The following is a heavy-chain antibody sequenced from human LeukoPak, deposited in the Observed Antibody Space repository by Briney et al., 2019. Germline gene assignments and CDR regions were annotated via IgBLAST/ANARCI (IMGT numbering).Heavy chain of an antibody. Sequence: GGSLRLSCAASGFTFSSYSMNWVRQAPGKGLEWVSSISSSGSYIYYADSVKGRFTISRDNAKNSLYLQMNSLRAEDTAVYYCARSGYCSGGSCYYAFDIWGQGTMVTVSS. CDR1: GFTFSSYS. D-gene: IGHD2-15*01. CDR3: ARSGYCSGGSCYYAFDI. CDR2: ISSSGSYI. J-gene: IGHJ3*02. V-gene: IGHV3-21*01.